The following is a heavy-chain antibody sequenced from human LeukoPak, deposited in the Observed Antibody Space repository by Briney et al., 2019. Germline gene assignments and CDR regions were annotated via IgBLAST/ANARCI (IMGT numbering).Heavy chain of an antibody. CDR1: GFTFSSYA. CDR3: ARGPTGSPNWLDP. V-gene: IGHV3-23*01. J-gene: IGHJ5*02. D-gene: IGHD1-1*01. Sequence: GGSLRLSCAASGFTFSSYAMSWVRQAPGKGLEWASAISGSGGSTYYADSVKGRFTISRDNSKNTLFLQMNSLRAEDTAVYYCARGPTGSPNWLDPWGQGTLVTVSS. CDR2: ISGSGGST.